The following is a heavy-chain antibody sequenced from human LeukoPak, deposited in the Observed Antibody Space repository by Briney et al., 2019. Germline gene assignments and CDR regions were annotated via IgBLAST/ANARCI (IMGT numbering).Heavy chain of an antibody. CDR3: ARDSGSYYYYMDV. J-gene: IGHJ6*03. CDR1: GYTFTGYY. D-gene: IGHD3-10*01. Sequence: ASVKVSCKASGYTFTGYYMHWVRQAPGQGLEWMGGINPKSGGTNYAQKFQGRVTMTRDTSISTAYMELSRVRSDDTAVYYCARDSGSYYYYMDVWGKGTTVTISS. CDR2: INPKSGGT. V-gene: IGHV1-2*02.